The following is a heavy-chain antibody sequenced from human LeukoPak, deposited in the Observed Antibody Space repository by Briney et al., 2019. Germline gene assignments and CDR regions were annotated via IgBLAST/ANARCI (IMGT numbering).Heavy chain of an antibody. CDR3: ARVGAIFGVVISFDY. CDR2: IYYGGST. J-gene: IGHJ4*02. V-gene: IGHV4-31*03. CDR1: GGSISSGGYY. Sequence: TSQTLSLTCTVSGGSISSGGYYWSWIRQHPGKGLEWIGYIYYGGSTYYNPSLKSRVTISVDTSKNQFSLKLSSVTAADTAVYYCARVGAIFGVVISFDYWGQGTLVTVSS. D-gene: IGHD3-3*01.